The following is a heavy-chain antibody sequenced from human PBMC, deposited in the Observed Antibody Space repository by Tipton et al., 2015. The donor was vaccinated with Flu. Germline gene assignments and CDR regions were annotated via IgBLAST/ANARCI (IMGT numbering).Heavy chain of an antibody. CDR3: ARLPTRSYCPDY. CDR1: GYSISSGYY. V-gene: IGHV4-38-2*01. CDR2: MYHSGRT. Sequence: TLSLTCAVSGYSISSGYYWGWIRQPPGKGLEWIGSMYHSGRTYYNPSLKSRVTISVDTSKNQFSLKLSSVSAADTAMYYCARLPTRSYCPDYWGQGTLVTVSS. D-gene: IGHD1-26*01. J-gene: IGHJ4*02.